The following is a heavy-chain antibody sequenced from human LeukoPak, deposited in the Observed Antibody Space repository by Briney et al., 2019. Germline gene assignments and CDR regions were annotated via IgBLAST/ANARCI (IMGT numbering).Heavy chain of an antibody. V-gene: IGHV4-59*01. J-gene: IGHJ5*02. CDR2: IYYRGST. CDR3: ARGRFIAGDYDFWSSYPRGFDP. CDR1: GGSISGYY. D-gene: IGHD3-3*01. Sequence: SETLSLTCTVSGGSISGYYWSWIRQPPGKGLEWIGYIYYRGSTNYNPSLMSRASISVDTSKNQFSLKLDSLTAADTAVYYCARGRFIAGDYDFWSSYPRGFDPWGQGTLVTVSS.